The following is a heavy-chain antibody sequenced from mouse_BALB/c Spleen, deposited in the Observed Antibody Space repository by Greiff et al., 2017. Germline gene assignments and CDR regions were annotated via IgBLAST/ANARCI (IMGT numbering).Heavy chain of an antibody. CDR1: GFTFSSYT. CDR3: TRASYYRYDGYYAMDY. J-gene: IGHJ4*01. V-gene: IGHV5-6-4*01. Sequence: DVKLVESGGGLVKPGGSLKLSCAASGFTFSSYTMSWVRQTPEKRLEWVATISSGGSYTYYPDSVKGRFTISRDNAKNTLYLQMSSLKSEDTAMYYCTRASYYRYDGYYAMDYWGQGTSVTVSS. CDR2: ISSGGSYT. D-gene: IGHD2-14*01.